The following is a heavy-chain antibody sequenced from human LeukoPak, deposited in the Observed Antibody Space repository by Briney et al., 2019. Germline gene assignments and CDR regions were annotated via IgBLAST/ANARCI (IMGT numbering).Heavy chain of an antibody. CDR3: ARDRFAFDI. D-gene: IGHD3-16*01. V-gene: IGHV3-30*04. CDR2: ISYDGSNK. CDR1: GFTFSSYA. Sequence: SGGSLRLSCAASGFTFSSYAMHWVRQAPGKGLEWVAVISYDGSNKYYADSVKGRFTISRDNSKNTLYLQMNSLRAEDTAVYYCARDRFAFDIWGQGTMVTVSS. J-gene: IGHJ3*02.